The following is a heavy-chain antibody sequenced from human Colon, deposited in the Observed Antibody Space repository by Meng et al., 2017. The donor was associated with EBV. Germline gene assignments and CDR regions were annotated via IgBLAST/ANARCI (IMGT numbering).Heavy chain of an antibody. V-gene: IGHV4-34*02. D-gene: IGHD7-27*01. CDR3: SRGVDSYKLGNL. CDR2: IHPSGSI. Sequence: QGQLQQWGAVLLKPSETLSLTCVVYGGSLSDYYCSWIRQSPGRGLEWIGEIHPSGSIFYNPSLQSRVTISVDTSKNQFSLNLNSVTAADTAVYFCSRGVDSYKLGNLWGRGTLVTVSS. CDR1: GGSLSDYY. J-gene: IGHJ2*01.